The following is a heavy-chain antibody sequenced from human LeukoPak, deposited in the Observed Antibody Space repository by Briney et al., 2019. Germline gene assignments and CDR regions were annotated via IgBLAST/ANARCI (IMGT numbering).Heavy chain of an antibody. Sequence: SGGSLRLSCAASGFTFSSYAMSWVRQAPGKGLEWVSAISGSGGSTYYADSVKGRFTISRDNSKNTLYLQMNSLRAEDTAVYYCAKSATYYDSSGYGDWGQGTLVTVSS. CDR2: ISGSGGST. D-gene: IGHD3-22*01. J-gene: IGHJ4*02. CDR1: GFTFSSYA. CDR3: AKSATYYDSSGYGD. V-gene: IGHV3-23*01.